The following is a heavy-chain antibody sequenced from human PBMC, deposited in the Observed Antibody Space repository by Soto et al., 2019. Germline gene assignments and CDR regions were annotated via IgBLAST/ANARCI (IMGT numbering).Heavy chain of an antibody. CDR2: IEADGSGK. Sequence: EAHLVESGGGLVQPGGSLRLSCAGSGFTFSSNWMNWVRQGPGKGLEWVASIEADGSGKYYVDSVKGRFTISRDNAKNTVYLKMNRQRAEVTAVYYSARASGVDSWGQGPLVAVSS. D-gene: IGHD1-26*01. CDR3: ARASGVDS. CDR1: GFTFSSNW. V-gene: IGHV3-7*03. J-gene: IGHJ5*01.